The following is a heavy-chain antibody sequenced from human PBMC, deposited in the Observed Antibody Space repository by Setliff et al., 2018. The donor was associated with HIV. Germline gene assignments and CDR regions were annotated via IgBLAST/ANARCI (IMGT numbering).Heavy chain of an antibody. J-gene: IGHJ4*02. D-gene: IGHD3-22*01. CDR1: GGSISSGSYY. CDR2: IYTSGST. V-gene: IGHV4-61*02. CDR3: AREERYYDGKGALDY. Sequence: PSETLSLTCTVSGGSISSGSYYWSWIRQPAGKGLEWIGRIYTSGSTNYNPSLKSRVTISVDTSKNQFSLKLSSVTAADTAVYYCAREERYYDGKGALDYWGQGMLVTVSS.